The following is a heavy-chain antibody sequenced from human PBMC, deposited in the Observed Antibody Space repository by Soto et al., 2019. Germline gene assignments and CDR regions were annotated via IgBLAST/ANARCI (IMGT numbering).Heavy chain of an antibody. Sequence: QVQLVESGGGVVQPGRSLRLSCAASGFTFSSYGMHWVRQAPGKGLEWVAVIWYDGSNKYYADSVKGRFTISRDNSKNTLYQQMNCLRAEDTAVYYCARRYRVAATQRHWYYDLWGRGTLVTVSS. J-gene: IGHJ2*01. CDR2: IWYDGSNK. CDR3: ARRYRVAATQRHWYYDL. D-gene: IGHD2-15*01. CDR1: GFTFSSYG. V-gene: IGHV3-33*01.